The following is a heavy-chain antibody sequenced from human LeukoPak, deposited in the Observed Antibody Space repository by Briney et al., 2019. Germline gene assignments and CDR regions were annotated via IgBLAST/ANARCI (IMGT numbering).Heavy chain of an antibody. CDR3: AKLEMATIKGNDY. CDR1: GFTFSSYA. V-gene: IGHV3-23*01. Sequence: GGSLRLSCAASGFTFSSYAMSWVRQAPGKGLEWVSAISGSGGSTYYADSVKGRFIISRDNSKNTLYLQMNSLRAEDTAVYYCAKLEMATIKGNDYWGQGTLVTVSS. J-gene: IGHJ4*02. CDR2: ISGSGGST. D-gene: IGHD5-24*01.